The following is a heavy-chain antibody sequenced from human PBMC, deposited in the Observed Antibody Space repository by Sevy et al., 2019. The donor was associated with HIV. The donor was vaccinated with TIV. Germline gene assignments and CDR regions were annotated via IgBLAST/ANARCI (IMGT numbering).Heavy chain of an antibody. CDR2: IYYSGST. CDR3: ARTLGYCSGGSCYAPLFDY. Sequence: SETLSLTCTVSGGSISSYYWSWIRQPPGKGLEWIGYIYYSGSTNYNPPLKSRVTISVDTSKNQFSLKLSSVTAADTAVYYCARTLGYCSGGSCYAPLFDYWGQGTLVTVSS. J-gene: IGHJ4*02. D-gene: IGHD2-15*01. CDR1: GGSISSYY. V-gene: IGHV4-59*13.